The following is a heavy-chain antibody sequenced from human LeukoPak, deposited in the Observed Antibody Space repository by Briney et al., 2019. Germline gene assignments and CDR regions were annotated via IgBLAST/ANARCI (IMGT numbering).Heavy chain of an antibody. J-gene: IGHJ4*02. CDR1: GFTFSSYW. CDR3: ASFFGRITMARGVIPYYFDY. V-gene: IGHV3-7*01. CDR2: IKQDGSEK. D-gene: IGHD3-10*01. Sequence: PGGSLRLSCAASGFTFSSYWMSWVRQAPGKELEWVANIKQDGSEKYYVDSVKGRFTISRDNAKNSLYLQMNSLRAEDTAVYYCASFFGRITMARGVIPYYFDYWGQGTLVTVSS.